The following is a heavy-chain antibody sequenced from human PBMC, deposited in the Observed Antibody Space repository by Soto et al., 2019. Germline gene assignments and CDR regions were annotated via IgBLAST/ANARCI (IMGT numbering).Heavy chain of an antibody. J-gene: IGHJ4*02. CDR2: CYYSGST. V-gene: IGHV4-61*08. D-gene: IGHD3-10*01. CDR3: ARDSYGSGSYHGRTFDY. CDR1: GGSIISGDYY. Sequence: PSETLSLTCTVSGGSIISGDYYWSWIRQPPGKGLEWIGYCYYSGSTNYNPSLKSRVTISVDTSKNQFSLKLSSVTAADTAVYYCARDSYGSGSYHGRTFDYWGQGTLVTVSS.